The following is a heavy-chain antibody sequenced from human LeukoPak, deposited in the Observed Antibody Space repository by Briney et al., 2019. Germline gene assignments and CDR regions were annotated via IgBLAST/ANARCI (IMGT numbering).Heavy chain of an antibody. CDR2: IYHRGST. CDR1: GYSISSGHY. J-gene: IGHJ3*02. V-gene: IGHV4-38-2*02. D-gene: IGHD1-1*01. CDR3: ARVGRYAFDI. Sequence: PSETLSLTCTVSGYSISSGHYWGWIRQPAGKGLEWIGTIYHRGSTYYNPSLESRVTISVDTSKNQFSLNLSSVTAADTAVYYCARVGRYAFDIWGQGTMVSVSS.